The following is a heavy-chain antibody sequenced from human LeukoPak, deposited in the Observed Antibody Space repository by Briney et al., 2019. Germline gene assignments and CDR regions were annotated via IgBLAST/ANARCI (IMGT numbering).Heavy chain of an antibody. CDR1: GFTFSSYS. J-gene: IGHJ6*03. CDR2: ISSSSSYI. Sequence: KPGGSLRLSCAASGFTFSSYSMNWVRQAPGKGLEWVSSISSSSSYIYYADSVKGRFTISRDNAKNSLYLQMNSLRAENAAVYYCARGREIGLTISYYMDVWGKGTTVTISS. CDR3: ARGREIGLTISYYMDV. V-gene: IGHV3-21*01. D-gene: IGHD3-3*01.